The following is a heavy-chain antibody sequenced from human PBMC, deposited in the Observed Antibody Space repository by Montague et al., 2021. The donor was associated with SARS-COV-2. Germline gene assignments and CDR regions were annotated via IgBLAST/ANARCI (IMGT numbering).Heavy chain of an antibody. D-gene: IGHD3-16*01. J-gene: IGHJ3*02. CDR3: ARTWRFGQSYGLDI. Sequence: SETLSLTCSVSGDSISSYYYNWIRQIPGKGLEWIGYAYYVPSTNXANTNSNPSLKRRVTISLDTSENQFSLKLSPVTAADTAVYYCARTWRFGQSYGLDIWGQGTMVTVSS. CDR1: GDSISSYY. V-gene: IGHV4-59*01. CDR2: AYYVPSTNXANT.